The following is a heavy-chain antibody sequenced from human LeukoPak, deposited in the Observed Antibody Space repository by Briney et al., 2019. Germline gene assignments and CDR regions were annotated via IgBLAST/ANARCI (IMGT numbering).Heavy chain of an antibody. Sequence: GGSLRLSCAASGFTFSSYWMSWVRQAPGKGLEWVANIKQDGSEKYYVDSVKGRFTISRDNAKNSLYLQMNSLRAEDTAVYYCAKYIRGLRPDDAFDIWGQGTMVTVSS. CDR3: AKYIRGLRPDDAFDI. V-gene: IGHV3-7*01. D-gene: IGHD4-17*01. CDR2: IKQDGSEK. J-gene: IGHJ3*02. CDR1: GFTFSSYW.